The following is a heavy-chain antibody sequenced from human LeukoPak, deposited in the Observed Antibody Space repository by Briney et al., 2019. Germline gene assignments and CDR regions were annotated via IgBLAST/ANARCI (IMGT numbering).Heavy chain of an antibody. D-gene: IGHD3-22*01. J-gene: IGHJ4*02. Sequence: GGSLRLSCAASGFTVDSNYLSWVRQAPGKGLEWVSTIYTGGNTYYAASVKGRFTISRDFSKNTVFLHMNSLRAEDTAMYYCARGDDSGYYDYFDYWGRGALVTVSS. CDR1: GFTVDSNY. CDR3: ARGDDSGYYDYFDY. V-gene: IGHV3-53*01. CDR2: IYTGGNT.